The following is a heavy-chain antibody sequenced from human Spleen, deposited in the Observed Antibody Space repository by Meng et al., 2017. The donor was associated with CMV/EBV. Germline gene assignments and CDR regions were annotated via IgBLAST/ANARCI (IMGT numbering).Heavy chain of an antibody. CDR2: TNYDESGT. J-gene: IGHJ4*02. Sequence: GGSLRLSCAASGFTFSNAWMHWVRQAPGKGLVWVSRTNYDESGTTYADSVRGRFSISRDNAKHTVYLQMNSLRAEDTAVYYCARGATVVNPDYWGQGTLVTVSS. CDR1: GFTFSNAW. CDR3: ARGATVVNPDY. D-gene: IGHD4-23*01. V-gene: IGHV3-74*01.